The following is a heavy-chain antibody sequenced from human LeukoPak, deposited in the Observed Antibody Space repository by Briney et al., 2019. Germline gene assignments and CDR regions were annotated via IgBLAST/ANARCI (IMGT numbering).Heavy chain of an antibody. V-gene: IGHV3-48*03. CDR1: GFSFSSYN. CDR3: AREKASTTGTTDYDY. D-gene: IGHD1-1*01. J-gene: IGHJ4*02. CDR2: ISSSGSTI. Sequence: PGGSLRLSCAASGFSFSSYNMNWVRQAPGKGLEWVSYISSSGSTILYADSVKGRFTISRDNAKNSLFLQMNSLRAGDTAVYYCAREKASTTGTTDYDYWGQGTLVTVSS.